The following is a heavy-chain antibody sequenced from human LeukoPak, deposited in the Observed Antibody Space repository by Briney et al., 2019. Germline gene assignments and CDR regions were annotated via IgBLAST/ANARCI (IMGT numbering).Heavy chain of an antibody. CDR2: LYSGGLT. J-gene: IGHJ3*02. CDR1: GASISSSDYY. Sequence: SETLSLTRTVSGASISSSDYYWGWIRHPPGKGLEWIGSLYSGGLTYYNPSLKSRVTISVDTSKNQFSLKVTSVTAADTAVYSCASGGYSSGWYGSFDIWGQWTVVTVSS. CDR3: ASGGYSSGWYGSFDI. D-gene: IGHD6-19*01. V-gene: IGHV4-39*01.